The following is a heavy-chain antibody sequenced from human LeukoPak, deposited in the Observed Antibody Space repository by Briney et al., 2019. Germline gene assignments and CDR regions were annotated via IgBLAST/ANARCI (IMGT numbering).Heavy chain of an antibody. CDR2: ISYDGSNK. J-gene: IGHJ6*02. CDR3: ARAAGDYSFNYYYYYGMDV. CDR1: GFTFSSHA. Sequence: GGSLRLSCAASGFTFSSHAMHWVRQAPGKGLEWVAVISYDGSNKYYADSVKGRFTISRDNSKNTLYLQMNSLRAEDTAVYYCARAAGDYSFNYYYYYGMDVWGQGTTVTVSS. V-gene: IGHV3-30-3*01. D-gene: IGHD4-11*01.